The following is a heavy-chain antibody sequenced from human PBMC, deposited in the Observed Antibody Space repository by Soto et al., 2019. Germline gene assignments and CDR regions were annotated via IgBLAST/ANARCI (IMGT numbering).Heavy chain of an antibody. D-gene: IGHD2-21*01. Sequence: QVQLVQSGAEVRKPGSSVKVSCRASGGTFSDFPVTWVRQAPGQGLEWRGGIIPILEATKYAQTFQDRVTFTADESTSTVFMELSSLRSEDTAVYFCATSYCGNECQPNRAFYYFGWDVWGQGTTVTVSS. J-gene: IGHJ6*02. CDR1: GGTFSDFP. V-gene: IGHV1-69*01. CDR3: ATSYCGNECQPNRAFYYFGWDV. CDR2: IIPILEAT.